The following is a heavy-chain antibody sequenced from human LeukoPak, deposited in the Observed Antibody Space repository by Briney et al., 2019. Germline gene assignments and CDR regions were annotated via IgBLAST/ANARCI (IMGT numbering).Heavy chain of an antibody. CDR2: ISYDGSNK. V-gene: IGHV3-30*01. CDR1: GVTFSSYA. CDR3: ARDGETVAFDY. Sequence: GGSLRLSCAASGVTFSSYAMHWVRQAPGKGLEWVAVISYDGSNKYYADSVKGRFTISRDNYKNTLYLQMNSLRAEDTAVYYCARDGETVAFDYWGQGTLVTVSS. D-gene: IGHD4-23*01. J-gene: IGHJ4*02.